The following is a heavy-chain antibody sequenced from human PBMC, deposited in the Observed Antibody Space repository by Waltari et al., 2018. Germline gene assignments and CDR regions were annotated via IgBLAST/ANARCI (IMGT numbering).Heavy chain of an antibody. CDR1: GGSFSGYY. D-gene: IGHD3-9*01. CDR3: ARQLTGDRGYFDL. V-gene: IGHV4-34*01. J-gene: IGHJ2*01. CDR2: INYSGYT. Sequence: QVQLDQWGAGLWKPSETLSLTCAVSGGSFSGYYWSWIRQPPGKGLEWIGEINYSGYTNYNPSLKSRVTISLDTSKNQFSLNLNSVTAADTALYFCARQLTGDRGYFDLWGRGTLVTVSS.